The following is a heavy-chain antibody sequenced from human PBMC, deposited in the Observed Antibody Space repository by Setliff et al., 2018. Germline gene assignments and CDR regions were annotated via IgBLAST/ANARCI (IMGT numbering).Heavy chain of an antibody. CDR2: IHPADYDT. D-gene: IGHD1-26*01. CDR1: GNGFTDLW. CDR3: AREHVSGHSEY. J-gene: IGHJ4*02. Sequence: GESLKISCKVSGNGFTDLWIAWVRQTPGKGLEWMGIIHPADYDTRYSPSLQGQVTFSSDKPINTAYLHLSSLKASDTAMYYCAREHVSGHSEYWGQGTLVTVSS. V-gene: IGHV5-51*01.